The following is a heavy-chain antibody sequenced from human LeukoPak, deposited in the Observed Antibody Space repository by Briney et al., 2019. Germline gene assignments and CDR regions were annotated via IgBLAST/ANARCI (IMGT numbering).Heavy chain of an antibody. CDR1: GFTFGIYP. CDR2: ITGNGETT. CDR3: ASSSDYDFLDC. Sequence: GGSLRLFCTASGFTFGIYPTYWVRQAPGKGLEWVSAITGNGETTYYADSMKGRFTLSRDNSKDTLYLQMNSLRAEDTAVYYCASSSDYDFLDCSSQGSLVTVSS. J-gene: IGHJ4*02. D-gene: IGHD3-22*01. V-gene: IGHV3-23*01.